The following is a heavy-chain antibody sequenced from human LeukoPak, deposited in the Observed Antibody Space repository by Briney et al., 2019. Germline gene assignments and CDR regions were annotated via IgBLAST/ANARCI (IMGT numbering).Heavy chain of an antibody. CDR1: GGSISSYY. J-gene: IGHJ4*02. CDR3: ASARVTTHFDY. V-gene: IGHV4-4*07. Sequence: SETLSLTCTVSGGSISSYYWSWIRQPAGKGQEWIGRIYTSGSTNYNPSLKSRVTMSVDTSKNLFSLKLSSVTAADTAVYYCASARVTTHFDYWGQGTLVTVSS. CDR2: IYTSGST. D-gene: IGHD4-17*01.